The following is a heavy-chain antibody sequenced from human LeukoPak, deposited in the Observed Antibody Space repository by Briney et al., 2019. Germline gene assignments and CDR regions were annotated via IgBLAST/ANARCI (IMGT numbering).Heavy chain of an antibody. J-gene: IGHJ3*02. D-gene: IGHD6-13*01. V-gene: IGHV3-11*01. Sequence: GGSLRLSCAASGFTFSDYYMSWIRQAPGKGLEWVSYISSSGSTIYYADSVKGRFTISRDNAKNSLYLQMNSLRAEDTALYHCARQYSSSWYGRGAFDIWGQGTMVTVSS. CDR1: GFTFSDYY. CDR3: ARQYSSSWYGRGAFDI. CDR2: ISSSGSTI.